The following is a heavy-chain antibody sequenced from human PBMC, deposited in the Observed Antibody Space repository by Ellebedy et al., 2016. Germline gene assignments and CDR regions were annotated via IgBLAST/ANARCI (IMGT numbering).Heavy chain of an antibody. D-gene: IGHD4-17*01. Sequence: GESLKISXAVSGITFSDFFMSWVRRAPGKGLEWVSTISAGGEIRYFADSVKGRFTISRDNSRDTLYLQMNSLRAEDTAVYYCYYGHYSGYWGQGTLVTVSS. CDR3: YYGHYSGY. V-gene: IGHV3-23*01. CDR2: ISAGGEIR. J-gene: IGHJ4*02. CDR1: GITFSDFF.